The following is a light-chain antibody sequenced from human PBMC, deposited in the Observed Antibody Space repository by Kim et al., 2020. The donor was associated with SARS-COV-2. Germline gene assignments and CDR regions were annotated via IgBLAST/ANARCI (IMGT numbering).Light chain of an antibody. J-gene: IGLJ3*02. Sequence: GQSITVSCTGASSDVGAYNFVSWYQQHPGKVPKLLIYGVSKRPSGVSDRFSGSKSGNTASLTIYGLQTEDEADYYCSSYAGSDTWVFGGGTQLTVL. CDR1: SSDVGAYNF. CDR3: SSYAGSDTWV. V-gene: IGLV2-14*04. CDR2: GVS.